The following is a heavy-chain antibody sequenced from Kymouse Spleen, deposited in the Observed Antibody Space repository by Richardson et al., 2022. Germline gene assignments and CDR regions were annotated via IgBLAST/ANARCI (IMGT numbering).Heavy chain of an antibody. CDR2: INHSGST. CDR3: ARGRSSGWSDY. CDR1: GGSFSGYY. Sequence: QVQLQQWGAGLLKPSETLSLTCAVYGGSFSGYYWSWIRQPPGKGLEWIGEINHSGSTNYNPSLKSRVTISVDTSKNQFSLKLSSVTAADTAVYYCARGRSSGWSDYWGQGTLVTVSS. J-gene: IGHJ4*02. V-gene: IGHV4-34*01. D-gene: IGHD6-19*01.